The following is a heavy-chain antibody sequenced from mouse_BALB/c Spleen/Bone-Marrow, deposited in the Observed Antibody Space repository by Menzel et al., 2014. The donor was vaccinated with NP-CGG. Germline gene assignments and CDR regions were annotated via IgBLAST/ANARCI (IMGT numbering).Heavy chain of an antibody. CDR1: GFTFSSYT. V-gene: IGHV5-9*03. J-gene: IGHJ4*01. CDR2: ISSGGGNT. CDR3: ARYPSYYYGYAMDY. Sequence: EVMLVESGGGLVKPGGSLKLSCGASGFTFSSYTMSWVRQTPEKRLEWVATISSGGGNTYYPDSVKGRFTISRDNAKNNLYLQMSSLRSEDTALYYCARYPSYYYGYAMDYWGQGTSVTVSS. D-gene: IGHD1-1*01.